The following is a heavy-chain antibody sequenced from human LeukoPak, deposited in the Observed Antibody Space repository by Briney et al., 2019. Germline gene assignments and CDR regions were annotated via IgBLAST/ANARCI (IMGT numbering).Heavy chain of an antibody. Sequence: GASVKVSCKASGYTFTSYGISWVRQAPGQGLEWMGWISAYNGNTNYAQKLQGRVTMTTDTSTSTAYMELSRLRPDDTAVYYCASGDIVVVTAALRLNYWGQGTLVTVSS. J-gene: IGHJ4*02. V-gene: IGHV1-18*01. CDR1: GYTFTSYG. CDR2: ISAYNGNT. CDR3: ASGDIVVVTAALRLNY. D-gene: IGHD2-21*02.